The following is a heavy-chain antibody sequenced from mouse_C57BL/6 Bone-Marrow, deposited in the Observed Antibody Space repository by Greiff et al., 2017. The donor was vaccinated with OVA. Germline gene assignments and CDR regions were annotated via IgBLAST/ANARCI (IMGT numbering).Heavy chain of an antibody. D-gene: IGHD2-3*01. CDR1: GYTFTSYW. V-gene: IGHV1-72*01. J-gene: IGHJ4*01. Sequence: VQLQQPGAELVRPGSSVKLSCKASGYTFTSYWMHWVKQRPGRGLEWIGRIDPNSGGTKYNEKFKSKATLTVDKPSSTAYMQLSSLTSEDSAVYYCARNSVYDGYSLYAMDYWGQGTSVTVSS. CDR3: ARNSVYDGYSLYAMDY. CDR2: IDPNSGGT.